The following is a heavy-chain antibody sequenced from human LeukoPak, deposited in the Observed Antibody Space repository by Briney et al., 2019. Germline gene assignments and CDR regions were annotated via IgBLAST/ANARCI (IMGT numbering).Heavy chain of an antibody. D-gene: IGHD3-22*01. Sequence: GASVKVSRKASGYTFTRYDMNWVGPATGKGLERVGWINPNSGNTGYAQKFQGRVTMTRNTSISTAYMELSSLRSEDTAVYYCALMGTYYYDSSGFDAFDIWSQGTMATVSS. CDR1: GYTFTRYD. CDR2: INPNSGNT. V-gene: IGHV1-8*01. CDR3: ALMGTYYYDSSGFDAFDI. J-gene: IGHJ3*02.